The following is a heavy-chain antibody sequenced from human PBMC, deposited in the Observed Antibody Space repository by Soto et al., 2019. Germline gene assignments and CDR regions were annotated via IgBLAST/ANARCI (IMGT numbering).Heavy chain of an antibody. CDR2: IYYSGST. CDR3: ARGSQRGVVIFDY. V-gene: IGHV4-59*01. D-gene: IGHD3-22*01. J-gene: IGHJ4*02. Sequence: WIRQPPGKGLEWIGYIYYSGSTNYNPSLKSRVTISVDTSKNQFSLKLSSVTAADTAVYYCARGSQRGVVIFDYWGQGTLVTVSS.